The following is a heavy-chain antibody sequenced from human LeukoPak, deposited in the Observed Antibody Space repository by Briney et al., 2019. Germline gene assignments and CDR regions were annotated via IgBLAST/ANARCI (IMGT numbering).Heavy chain of an antibody. V-gene: IGHV3-23*01. CDR3: AKLVGDGYNFNGPNDY. Sequence: GGSLRLSCAASGFTFTSYSMNWVRQAPGKGLEWVSTISGGGGSTYYADSVKGRFTIPRDNSKNTLYLQMNSLRAEDTAVYYCAKLVGDGYNFNGPNDYWGQGTLVTVSS. J-gene: IGHJ4*02. CDR1: GFTFTSYS. CDR2: ISGGGGST. D-gene: IGHD5-24*01.